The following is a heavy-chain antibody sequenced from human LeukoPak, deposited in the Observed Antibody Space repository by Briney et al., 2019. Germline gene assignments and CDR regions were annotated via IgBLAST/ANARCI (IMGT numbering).Heavy chain of an antibody. CDR2: IYYSGST. D-gene: IGHD1-26*01. CDR1: GGSVSSGSYY. Sequence: SETLSLTCTVSGGSVSSGSYYWSWIRQPPGKGLEWIGYIYYSGSTYYNPSLKSRVTISVDTSKNQFSLKLSSVTAADTAVYYCASTVEPVGATYFDYWGQGTLVTVSS. J-gene: IGHJ4*02. CDR3: ASTVEPVGATYFDY. V-gene: IGHV4-30-4*08.